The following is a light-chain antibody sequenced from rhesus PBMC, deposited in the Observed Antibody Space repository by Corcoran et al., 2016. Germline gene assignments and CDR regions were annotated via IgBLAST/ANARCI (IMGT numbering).Light chain of an antibody. CDR3: QQYSNWPWT. CDR2: DAS. J-gene: IGKJ1*01. CDR1: QSVSRS. V-gene: IGKV3-35*01. Sequence: EIVLTQSPATLSLSPGERATLSCRASQSVSRSLIWYQQKPGQVLRLLIYDASTRATGIPDRFSGSGSGTDFTLSINNLEPEDVEVYYWQQYSNWPWTFGQGTKVEIK.